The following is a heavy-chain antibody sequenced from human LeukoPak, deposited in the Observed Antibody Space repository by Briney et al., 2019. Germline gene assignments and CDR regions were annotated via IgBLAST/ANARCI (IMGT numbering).Heavy chain of an antibody. D-gene: IGHD3-3*01. CDR2: ISGSGGSI. CDR1: GFTFSSYA. V-gene: IGHV3-23*01. CDR3: ARDKGAEGFWSGSPPQVPRYYYYMDV. J-gene: IGHJ6*03. Sequence: GGSLRLSCAASGFTFSSYAMSWVRQAPGKGLEWVSAISGSGGSIYYADSVKGRFTISRDNAKNSLYLQMNSLRAEDTAVYYCARDKGAEGFWSGSPPQVPRYYYYMDVWGKGTTVTVSS.